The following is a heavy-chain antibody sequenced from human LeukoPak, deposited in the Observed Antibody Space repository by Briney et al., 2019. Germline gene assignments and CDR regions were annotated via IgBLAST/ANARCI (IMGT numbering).Heavy chain of an antibody. V-gene: IGHV3-48*01. J-gene: IGHJ4*02. CDR1: GFTFSSYS. CDR2: ISSSSSTI. CDR3: ARDRRITR. Sequence: GGSLRLSCAASGFTFSSYSMNWVRQAPGKGLEWVSYISSSSSTIYYADSVKGRFTISRDNAKNSLYLQMSSLRAEDTAVYYCARDRRITRWGQGTLVTVSS. D-gene: IGHD1-20*01.